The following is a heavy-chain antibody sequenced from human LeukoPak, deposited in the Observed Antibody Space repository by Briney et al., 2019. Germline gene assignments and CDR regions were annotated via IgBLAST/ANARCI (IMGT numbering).Heavy chain of an antibody. CDR3: AKSAQGGPYYYYGMDV. Sequence: GGSLRLSCAASGFTFSSYAMSWVRQAPEKGLEWVSAISGSGGSTYYADSVKGRFTISRDNSKNTLYLQMNSLRAEDTAVYYCAKSAQGGPYYYYGMDVWGQGTTVTVSS. D-gene: IGHD2-15*01. V-gene: IGHV3-23*01. J-gene: IGHJ6*02. CDR1: GFTFSSYA. CDR2: ISGSGGST.